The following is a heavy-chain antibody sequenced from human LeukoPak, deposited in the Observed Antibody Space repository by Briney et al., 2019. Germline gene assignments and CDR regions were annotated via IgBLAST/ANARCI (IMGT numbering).Heavy chain of an antibody. CDR2: ISAYNGNT. Sequence: ASLKVSCKASGYTFTSYGISWVRQAPGQGLERMGWISAYNGNTNYAQKLQGRVTMTTDTSTSTAYMELRSLRSDDTAVYFFFKQKTAYEILTGLEDYWGQGTLVTVSS. V-gene: IGHV1-18*01. J-gene: IGHJ4*02. CDR1: GYTFTSYG. D-gene: IGHD3-9*01. CDR3: FKQKTAYEILTGLEDY.